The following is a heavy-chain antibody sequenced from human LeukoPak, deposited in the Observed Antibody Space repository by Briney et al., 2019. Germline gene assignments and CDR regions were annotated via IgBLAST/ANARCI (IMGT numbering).Heavy chain of an antibody. D-gene: IGHD4-17*01. J-gene: IGHJ4*02. V-gene: IGHV1-69*05. CDR1: GGTFSSYA. CDR3: ARTDYGDYYIDY. CDR2: IIPIFGTA. Sequence: LVKVSCKASGGTFSSYAISWVRQAPGQGLEWMGRIIPIFGTANYAQKFQGRVTITTDETSSTAYMELSSLRSEDAAVYYCARTDYGDYYIDYWGQGTLVTVSS.